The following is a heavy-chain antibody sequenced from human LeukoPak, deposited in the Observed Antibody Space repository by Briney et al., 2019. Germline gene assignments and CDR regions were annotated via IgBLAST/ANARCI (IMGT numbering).Heavy chain of an antibody. CDR2: INHSGST. CDR1: GGSFSGYY. CDR3: ARTQLGTKASNDY. Sequence: PSETLSLTCAVYGGSFSGYYWSWIRQPPGKGLEWIGEINHSGSTNYNPSLKSRVTISVDTSKNQFSLKLSSVTAADKAVYYSARTQLGTKASNDYWGQGTLVTVSS. V-gene: IGHV4-34*01. J-gene: IGHJ4*02. D-gene: IGHD7-27*01.